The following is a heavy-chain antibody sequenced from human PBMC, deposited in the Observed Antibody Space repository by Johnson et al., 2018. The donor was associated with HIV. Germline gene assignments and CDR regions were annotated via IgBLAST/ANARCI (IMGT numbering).Heavy chain of an antibody. Sequence: QVQLVESGGGVVQPGRSLRLSCAASGYTFSSYGMHWVRQAPGKELEWVAVTWYDGSNKYYADSVQGRFTISRDNSKNTLYQQMNSLRAEDTAVYYCATDYSDSGGYRLRPFDVWGQGTMVIVSS. V-gene: IGHV3-33*01. CDR3: ATDYSDSGGYRLRPFDV. CDR1: GYTFSSYG. D-gene: IGHD3-22*01. CDR2: TWYDGSNK. J-gene: IGHJ3*01.